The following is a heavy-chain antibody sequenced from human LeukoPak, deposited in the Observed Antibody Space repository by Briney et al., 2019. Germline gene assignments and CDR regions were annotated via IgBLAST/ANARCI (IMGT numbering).Heavy chain of an antibody. CDR1: GFTFSGSA. Sequence: GGSLRLSCAASGFTFSGSAMHWVRQASGKGLEWVGRIRSKANSYATAYAASVKGRFTISRDDSKNTAYLQMNSLKTEDTAVYYCTRLFGTDDYWGQGTLVTVSS. V-gene: IGHV3-73*01. J-gene: IGHJ4*02. CDR3: TRLFGTDDY. D-gene: IGHD3-10*01. CDR2: IRSKANSYAT.